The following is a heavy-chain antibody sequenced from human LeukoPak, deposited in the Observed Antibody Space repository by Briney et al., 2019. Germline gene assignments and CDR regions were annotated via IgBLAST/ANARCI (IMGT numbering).Heavy chain of an antibody. CDR2: IYHSGST. Sequence: PSETLSLTCTVSGYSISSGYYWGWIRQPPGKGLEWIGSIYHSGSTYYNPSLKSRVTISVDTSKNQFSLKLSSVTAADTAVYYCARESPPTQLYPTNFDYWGQGTLVTVSS. CDR3: ARESPPTQLYPTNFDY. J-gene: IGHJ4*02. D-gene: IGHD2-2*02. CDR1: GYSISSGYY. V-gene: IGHV4-38-2*02.